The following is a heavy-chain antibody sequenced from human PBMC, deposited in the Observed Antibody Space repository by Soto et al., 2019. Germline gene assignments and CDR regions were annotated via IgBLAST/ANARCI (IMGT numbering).Heavy chain of an antibody. CDR3: ARDYYKYYDSSGYYRSPAY. Sequence: PGGSLRLSCAAGGFTFGSYAMHWVRQAPGKGLEWVALISYDGSDKDYADSVKGRFTISRDNSRNTLFLQMNSLRAEDTAVYYCARDYYKYYDSSGYYRSPAYWGQGTLVTVPQ. CDR1: GFTFGSYA. V-gene: IGHV3-30-3*01. CDR2: ISYDGSDK. D-gene: IGHD3-22*01. J-gene: IGHJ4*02.